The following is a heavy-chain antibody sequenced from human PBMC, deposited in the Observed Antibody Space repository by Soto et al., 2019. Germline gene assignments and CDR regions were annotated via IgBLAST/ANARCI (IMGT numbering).Heavy chain of an antibody. V-gene: IGHV2-5*02. J-gene: IGHJ3*02. CDR1: GFSLSTSGVG. D-gene: IGHD4-17*01. CDR2: IYWDDDK. Sequence: YGPTLVSPTQTLTLTCTFSGFSLSTSGVGVGWIRQPPGKALEWLALIYWDDDKRYSPSLKSRLTITKDTSKNQVVLTMTNMDPVDTATDYCTYSNYGDDAFEIWGQGTMVTVTS. CDR3: TYSNYGDDAFEI.